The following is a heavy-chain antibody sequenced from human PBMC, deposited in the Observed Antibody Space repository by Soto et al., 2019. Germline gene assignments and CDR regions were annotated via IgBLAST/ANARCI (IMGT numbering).Heavy chain of an antibody. V-gene: IGHV4-61*01. CDR2: IYYSGST. Sequence: PSETLSLTCTVSGGSVSSGSYYWSWIRQPPGKGLEWIGYIYYSGSTNYNPSLKSRVTISVDTSKNQFSLKLSSVTAADTAVYYCAREVLDDSSVSFDYWGQGTLVTVSS. CDR1: GGSVSSGSYY. J-gene: IGHJ4*02. D-gene: IGHD3-22*01. CDR3: AREVLDDSSVSFDY.